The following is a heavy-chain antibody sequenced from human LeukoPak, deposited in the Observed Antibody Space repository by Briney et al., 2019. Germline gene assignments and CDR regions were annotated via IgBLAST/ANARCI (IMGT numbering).Heavy chain of an antibody. Sequence: GSLRLSCAASGFTFSSFEMNWGRQAPGKGLEWVSYIGSSGSTIYYADSVKGRFTISRDNAKNSLYLQMNSLRAEDTAVYYCANPHTAMVLGYYFDYWGQGTLVTVSS. J-gene: IGHJ4*02. D-gene: IGHD5-18*01. CDR1: GFTFSSFE. V-gene: IGHV3-48*03. CDR3: ANPHTAMVLGYYFDY. CDR2: IGSSGSTI.